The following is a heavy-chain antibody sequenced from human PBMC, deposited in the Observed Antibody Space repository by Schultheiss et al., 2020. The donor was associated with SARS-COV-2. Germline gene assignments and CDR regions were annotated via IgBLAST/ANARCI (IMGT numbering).Heavy chain of an antibody. Sequence: GESLKISCAASGFTFSSYAMHWVRQAPGKGLEWVAVISYDGSNKYYADSVKGRFTISRDNSKNTLYLQMNSLRAEDTAVYYCARDENGGNPGADAFDIWGQGTMVTVSS. CDR1: GFTFSSYA. V-gene: IGHV3-30*01. J-gene: IGHJ3*02. CDR3: ARDENGGNPGADAFDI. CDR2: ISYDGSNK. D-gene: IGHD4-23*01.